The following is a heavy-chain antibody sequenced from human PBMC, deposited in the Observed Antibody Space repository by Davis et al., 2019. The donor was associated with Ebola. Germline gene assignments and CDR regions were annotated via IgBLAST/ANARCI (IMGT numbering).Heavy chain of an antibody. J-gene: IGHJ4*02. CDR2: NNPNSGGT. D-gene: IGHD6-6*01. V-gene: IGHV1-2*04. Sequence: ASVKVSCKASGYTFTGYYMHWVRQAPGQGLEWMGWNNPNSGGTNYAQKFQGWVTMTRDTSISTAYMELSRLRSDDTAVYYCAREAKYSSSDFDYWGQGTLVTVSS. CDR3: AREAKYSSSDFDY. CDR1: GYTFTGYY.